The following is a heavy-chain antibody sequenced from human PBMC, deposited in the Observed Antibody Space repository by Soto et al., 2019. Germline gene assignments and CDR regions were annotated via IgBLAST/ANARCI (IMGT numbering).Heavy chain of an antibody. V-gene: IGHV1-69*12. CDR2: IIPIFGTA. Sequence: QVQLVQSGAEVKKPGSSVKVSCKASGDTFSSYAISWVRQAPGQGLEWMGGIIPIFGTANYAQKFQGRVTITADESTSTAYMELSSLRSEDTAVYYCARTGRGSGWYYFDYWGQGTLVTVSS. CDR3: ARTGRGSGWYYFDY. J-gene: IGHJ4*02. CDR1: GDTFSSYA. D-gene: IGHD6-19*01.